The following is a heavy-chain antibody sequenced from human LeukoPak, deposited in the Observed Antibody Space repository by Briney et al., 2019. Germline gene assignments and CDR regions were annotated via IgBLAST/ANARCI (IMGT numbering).Heavy chain of an antibody. CDR3: ARGAGWYDY. CDR2: IHYTGRT. CDR1: GGSISSHY. J-gene: IGHJ4*02. D-gene: IGHD6-19*01. V-gene: IGHV4-59*11. Sequence: SETLSLTCAVSGGSISSHYWSWLRQPPGEGLEWIAYIHYTGRTNYNSSLKGRVTISVDTSNSQFSLNLNSVTAADTAVYYCARGAGWYDYWGQGTLVTVSS.